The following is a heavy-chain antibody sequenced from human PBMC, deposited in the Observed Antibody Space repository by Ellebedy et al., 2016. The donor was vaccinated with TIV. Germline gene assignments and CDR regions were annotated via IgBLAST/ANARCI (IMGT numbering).Heavy chain of an antibody. Sequence: GGSLRLSXAASGFTFSSYGMHWVRQAPGKGLEWVAVIWYDGSNKYYADSVKGRFTISRDNSKNTLYLQMNSLRAEDTAVYYCARDGKGGGWYNDYWGQGTLVTVSS. D-gene: IGHD6-19*01. J-gene: IGHJ4*02. CDR1: GFTFSSYG. CDR3: ARDGKGGGWYNDY. V-gene: IGHV3-33*08. CDR2: IWYDGSNK.